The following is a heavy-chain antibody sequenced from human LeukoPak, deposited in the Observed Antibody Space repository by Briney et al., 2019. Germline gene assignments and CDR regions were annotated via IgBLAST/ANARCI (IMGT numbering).Heavy chain of an antibody. CDR3: ARRRFLEGKGYFDY. D-gene: IGHD3-3*01. V-gene: IGHV1-69*13. CDR2: IIPIFGTA. J-gene: IGHJ4*02. CDR1: GGTFGSYA. Sequence: GASVKVSCKASGGTFGSYAISWVRQAPGQGLEWMGGIIPIFGTANYAQKFQGRVTITADESTSTAYMELSSLRSEDTAVYYCARRRFLEGKGYFDYWGQGTLVTVSS.